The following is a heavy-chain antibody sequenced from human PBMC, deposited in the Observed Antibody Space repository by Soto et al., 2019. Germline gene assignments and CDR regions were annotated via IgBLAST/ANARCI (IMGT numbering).Heavy chain of an antibody. V-gene: IGHV3-33*01. CDR3: ARDWYFDL. Sequence: QVQLVESGGGVVQPGRSLRLSCAASAFTFSSYGMHWVRQAPGKGLEWVALIWYAASNKYYADSVKGRFTISRDNSKNTLYMKMNSLRAEDTAVYYCARDWYFDLWGRGTLVTVSS. CDR1: AFTFSSYG. J-gene: IGHJ2*01. CDR2: IWYAASNK.